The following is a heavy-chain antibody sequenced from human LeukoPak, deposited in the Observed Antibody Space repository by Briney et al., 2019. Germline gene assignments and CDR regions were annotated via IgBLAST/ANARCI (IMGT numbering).Heavy chain of an antibody. CDR2: IYYSGST. CDR1: GGSISSGGYY. V-gene: IGHV4-31*03. Sequence: SETLSLTCTVSGGSISSGGYYWSWIRQHPGKGLEWIGYIYYSGSTYYNPSLKSRVTISVDTPKNQFSLKLSSVTAADTAVYYCAREPLQSNYYYDMDVWGQGTTVTVSS. D-gene: IGHD4-4*01. CDR3: AREPLQSNYYYDMDV. J-gene: IGHJ6*02.